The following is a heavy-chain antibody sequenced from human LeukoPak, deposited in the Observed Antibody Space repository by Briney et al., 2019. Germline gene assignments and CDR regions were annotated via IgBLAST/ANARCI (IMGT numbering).Heavy chain of an antibody. CDR2: INPNSGGT. J-gene: IGHJ3*02. CDR1: GYTFTGYY. Sequence: GASVKVSCKASGYTFTGYYMHWVRQAPGQGLEWMGWINPNSGGTNYAQKFQGRVTMTRDTSISTAYLQWSSLKASDTAMYYCARLTAVVAATKNDAFDIWGQGTMVTVSS. CDR3: ARLTAVVAATKNDAFDI. D-gene: IGHD2-15*01. V-gene: IGHV1-2*02.